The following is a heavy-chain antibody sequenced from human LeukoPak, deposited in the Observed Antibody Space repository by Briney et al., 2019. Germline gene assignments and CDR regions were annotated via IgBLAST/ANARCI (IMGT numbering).Heavy chain of an antibody. CDR1: GGSISGYY. Sequence: SETLSLTCTVSGGSISGYYWGWVRQRPGRGLQWIGFISETGSTDYNPPLERRFTMSVDNSRNQVSLRVRYATAADTAIYYCARHRRKYTREYHFDSWGQGILVSVSS. D-gene: IGHD6-6*01. J-gene: IGHJ4*02. V-gene: IGHV4-59*08. CDR3: ARHRRKYTREYHFDS. CDR2: ISETGST.